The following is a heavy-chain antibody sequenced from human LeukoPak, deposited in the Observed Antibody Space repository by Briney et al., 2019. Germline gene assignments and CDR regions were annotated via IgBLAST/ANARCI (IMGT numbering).Heavy chain of an antibody. Sequence: PGGSLRLSCAASGFTFSSYAMSWVRQAPGKGLEWVSAISGSGGSTYYADSVKGRFTISRDNSKNTLYLQMNSPRAEDTAVYYCAKSSAYDFWSGLPDYWGQGTLVTASS. CDR1: GFTFSSYA. CDR2: ISGSGGST. V-gene: IGHV3-23*01. CDR3: AKSSAYDFWSGLPDY. D-gene: IGHD3-3*01. J-gene: IGHJ4*02.